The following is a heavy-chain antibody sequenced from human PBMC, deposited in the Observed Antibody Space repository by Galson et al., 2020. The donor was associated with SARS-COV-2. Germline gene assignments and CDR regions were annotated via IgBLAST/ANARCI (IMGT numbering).Heavy chain of an antibody. D-gene: IGHD6-19*01. CDR2: ITYNGSTN. V-gene: IGHV3-30*03. CDR3: ARAPGGEVAGIDC. Sequence: GESLKISCAASRITFNTYGKHWLRQAPGKGLEWGAVITYNGSTNYYADSVKGRFTISRDNSKNTLFLQMNSVRADDPAVYYCARAPGGEVAGIDCWGQGTLVTVSS. J-gene: IGHJ4*02. CDR1: RITFNTYG.